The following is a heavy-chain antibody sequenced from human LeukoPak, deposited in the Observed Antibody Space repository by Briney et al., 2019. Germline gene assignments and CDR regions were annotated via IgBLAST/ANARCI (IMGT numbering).Heavy chain of an antibody. J-gene: IGHJ4*02. Sequence: SVKVSCKASGGTFSSYAISWVRQAPGQGLEWMGGIIPIFGTANYAQKFQGRVTITADESTSTAYMELSSLRSEDTAVYYCARDKSAAAGPTDLYYFDYWGQGTLVSVSS. CDR1: GGTFSSYA. V-gene: IGHV1-69*01. CDR2: IIPIFGTA. CDR3: ARDKSAAAGPTDLYYFDY. D-gene: IGHD6-13*01.